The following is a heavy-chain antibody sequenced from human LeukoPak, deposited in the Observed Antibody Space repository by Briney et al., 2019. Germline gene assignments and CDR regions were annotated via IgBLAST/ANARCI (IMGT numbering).Heavy chain of an antibody. CDR3: ARDRTGGYFDY. D-gene: IGHD3-16*01. CDR1: GYTFSSYG. V-gene: IGHV3-33*01. Sequence: GGSVRLSCAASGYTFSSYGMHWVRQAPGKGLEWVAVIWYDGSNKYYADSVKGRFTISRDNSKNTLYLQMNSLRAEDTAVYYCARDRTGGYFDYWGQGTLVTVSS. CDR2: IWYDGSNK. J-gene: IGHJ4*02.